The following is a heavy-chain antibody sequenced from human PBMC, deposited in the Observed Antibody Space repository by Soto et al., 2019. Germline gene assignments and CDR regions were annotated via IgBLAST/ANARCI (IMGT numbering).Heavy chain of an antibody. Sequence: SETLSLTCSVSGGSIISRSNHWGWIRKPPGKGLEWIGNIYYIENTYYNPSLKSRVTISVDTSKNHFSLRLTSLTAADTAVYYGATHPPYGPLDHWGQGTLVTVTS. CDR3: ATHPPYGPLDH. V-gene: IGHV4-39*01. D-gene: IGHD4-17*01. CDR2: IYYIENT. CDR1: GGSIISRSNH. J-gene: IGHJ4*02.